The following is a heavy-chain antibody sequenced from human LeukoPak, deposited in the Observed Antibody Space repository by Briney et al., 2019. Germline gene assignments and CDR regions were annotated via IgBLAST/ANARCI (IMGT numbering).Heavy chain of an antibody. Sequence: SETLSLTCTVSGFSISTYYWSWFRQPAGKGLEWIGRIHSSGNTNYNPSLQSRVSLSIDTSQNQFSLRLTSLTAADTAVYFCARDVGRAYWGQGLLAIVSS. V-gene: IGHV4-4*07. CDR1: GFSISTYY. CDR3: ARDVGRAY. CDR2: IHSSGNT. J-gene: IGHJ4*02. D-gene: IGHD2-15*01.